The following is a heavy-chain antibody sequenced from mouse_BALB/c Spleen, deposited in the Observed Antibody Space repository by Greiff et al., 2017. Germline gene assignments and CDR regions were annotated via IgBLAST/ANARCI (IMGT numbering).Heavy chain of an antibody. D-gene: IGHD2-3*01. CDR1: GFNIKDTY. J-gene: IGHJ3*01. CDR3: ARGDCYYGWFGY. CDR2: IDPANGNT. Sequence: VQLQQSGAELVKPGASVKLSCTASGFNIKDTYMHWVKQRPEQGLEWIGRIDPANGNTKYDPKFQGKATITADTSSNTAYLQLSSLTSEDTAVYYCARGDCYYGWFGYWGQGTLVTVSA. V-gene: IGHV14-3*02.